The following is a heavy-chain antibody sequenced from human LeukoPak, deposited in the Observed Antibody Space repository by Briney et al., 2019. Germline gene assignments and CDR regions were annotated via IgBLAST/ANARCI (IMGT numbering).Heavy chain of an antibody. J-gene: IGHJ4*02. Sequence: QPGGSLRLSCAASGFTFNAYSMNWVRQAPGKGLEWVSNIISRGDTTHYAASVKGRFTISRDNAKNSVFLHLNSLRGDDTAVYYCARGRGYCTGVSCDIDYWGQGTLVTVSS. CDR1: GFTFNAYS. D-gene: IGHD2-8*02. V-gene: IGHV3-48*04. CDR3: ARGRGYCTGVSCDIDY. CDR2: IISRGDTT.